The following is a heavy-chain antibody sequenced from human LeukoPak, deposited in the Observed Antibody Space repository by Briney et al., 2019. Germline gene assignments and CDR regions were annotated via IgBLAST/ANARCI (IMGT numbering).Heavy chain of an antibody. V-gene: IGHV1-69*13. CDR3: ARGYSYGIHLDY. Sequence: ASVKVSCKASGGTFSSYAISWVRQAPGQGLEWMGGIIPIFGTANYAQKFQGRVTITADESTSTAYMELSSLRSEDTAVNYCARGYSYGIHLDYWGQGTLVTVSS. CDR1: GGTFSSYA. D-gene: IGHD5-18*01. CDR2: IIPIFGTA. J-gene: IGHJ4*02.